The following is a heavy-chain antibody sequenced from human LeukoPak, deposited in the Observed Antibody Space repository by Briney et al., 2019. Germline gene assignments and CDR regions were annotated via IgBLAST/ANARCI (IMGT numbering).Heavy chain of an antibody. V-gene: IGHV1-18*01. Sequence: ASVKVSCKASGGTFSSYAISWVRQAPGQGLEWMGWISAYNGNTNYAQKLQGRVTMTTDTSTSTAYMELRSLRSDDTAVYYCARGGRAAGTFDPWGQGTLVTVSS. CDR3: ARGGRAAGTFDP. CDR2: ISAYNGNT. J-gene: IGHJ5*02. D-gene: IGHD6-13*01. CDR1: GGTFSSYA.